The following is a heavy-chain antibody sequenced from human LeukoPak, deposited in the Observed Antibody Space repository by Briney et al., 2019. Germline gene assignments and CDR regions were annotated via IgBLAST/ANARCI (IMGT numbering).Heavy chain of an antibody. CDR3: AKLGYSSGSYVLGNEYLLH. CDR2: ITGDGGTT. V-gene: IGHV3-23*01. J-gene: IGHJ1*01. CDR1: GFTFSSYA. D-gene: IGHD6-19*01. Sequence: GGSLRLSCAVSGFTFSSYAMTWVRQAPGKGLECVSIITGDGGTTYYADSVKGRFTISRDNSNDTMFLQMNSLRSEDTAVYFCAKLGYSSGSYVLGNEYLLHWGQGTLVTVSS.